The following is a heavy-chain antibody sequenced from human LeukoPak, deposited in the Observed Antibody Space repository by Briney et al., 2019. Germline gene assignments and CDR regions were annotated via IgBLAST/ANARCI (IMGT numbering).Heavy chain of an antibody. Sequence: SETLSLTCTVSGGSISSYYWSWIRQPPVKGLEWIGYIYYSGSTNYNPSLKSRVTISVDTSKNQFSLKLSSVTAADTAVYYCARGLKGSYSFFDYWGQGTLVTVSS. CDR1: GGSISSYY. J-gene: IGHJ4*02. V-gene: IGHV4-59*01. D-gene: IGHD3-10*01. CDR3: ARGLKGSYSFFDY. CDR2: IYYSGST.